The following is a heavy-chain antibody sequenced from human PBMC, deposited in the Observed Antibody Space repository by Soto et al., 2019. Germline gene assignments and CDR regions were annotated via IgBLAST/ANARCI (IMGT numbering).Heavy chain of an antibody. CDR1: GGSISSSSYY. J-gene: IGHJ5*02. V-gene: IGHV4-39*01. D-gene: IGHD4-17*01. CDR2: IYYSGST. Sequence: QLQLQESGPGLVKPSETLSLTCTVSGGSISSSSYYWGWIRQPPGKGLEWIGSIYYSGSTYYNPSLKSRVTISVDTSKNQFSLTLSSVTAADTAVYYCARNGDYVLNWFDPWGQGTLVTIS. CDR3: ARNGDYVLNWFDP.